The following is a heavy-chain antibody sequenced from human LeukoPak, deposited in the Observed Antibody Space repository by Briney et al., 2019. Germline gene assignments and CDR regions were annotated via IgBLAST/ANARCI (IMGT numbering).Heavy chain of an antibody. CDR1: GYKFSNYG. CDR2: ISGFSGNT. Sequence: ASVKVSCKASGYKFSNYGISWVRQAPGQGLEWMGWISGFSGNTNYAQKFQDRVTLSTDTSTSTVNMDLRSLISDDTPVFYCARDPEHFDLYESSGQLDSWGEGSQVTVSP. V-gene: IGHV1-18*01. CDR3: ARDPEHFDLYESSGQLDS. J-gene: IGHJ4*02. D-gene: IGHD3-22*01.